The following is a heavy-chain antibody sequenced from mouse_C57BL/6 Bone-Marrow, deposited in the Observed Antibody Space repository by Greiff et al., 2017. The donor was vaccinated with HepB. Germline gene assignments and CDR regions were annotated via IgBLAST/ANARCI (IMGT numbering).Heavy chain of an antibody. CDR2: IDPSDSYT. CDR3: ARGYYDYEGRFAY. J-gene: IGHJ3*01. CDR1: GYTFTSYW. V-gene: IGHV1-50*01. D-gene: IGHD2-4*01. Sequence: QVQLQQPGAELVKPGASVKLSCKASGYTFTSYWMQWVKQRPGQGLEWIGEIDPSDSYTNYNQKFKGKATLTVDTSSSTAYMQLSSLTSEDSAVYYCARGYYDYEGRFAYWGQGTLVTVSA.